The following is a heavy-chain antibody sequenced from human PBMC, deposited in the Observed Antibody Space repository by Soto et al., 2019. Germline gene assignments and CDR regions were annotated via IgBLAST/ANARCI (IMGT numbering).Heavy chain of an antibody. V-gene: IGHV1-69*01. J-gene: IGHJ6*02. CDR3: ASSGYSSSWVGYYYGMDV. CDR1: GGTFSSYA. D-gene: IGHD6-13*01. Sequence: QVQLVQSGAEVKKPGSSVKVSCTASGGTFSSYAISWVRQAPGQGLEWMGGIIPIFGTANYAQKFQGRVTITADESTSTAYMELSSLRSEDTAVYYCASSGYSSSWVGYYYGMDVWGQGTTVTVSS. CDR2: IIPIFGTA.